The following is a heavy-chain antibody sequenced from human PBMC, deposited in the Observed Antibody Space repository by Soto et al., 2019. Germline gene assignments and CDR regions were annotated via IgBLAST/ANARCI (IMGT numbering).Heavy chain of an antibody. Sequence: QVQLQQSGPRLVKPSETLSLTCTVSSGPDRSDNWCWIRQPQGRGLEWNGYVYYTGDTAYNPSLRGRVTISADTSTNDISLTLNSVTAADTAVYYCVRQGIDYRPGPVDVWGQGTTVSVSS. CDR1: SGPDRSDN. D-gene: IGHD4-17*01. CDR2: VYYTGDT. V-gene: IGHV4-59*08. CDR3: VRQGIDYRPGPVDV. J-gene: IGHJ6*02.